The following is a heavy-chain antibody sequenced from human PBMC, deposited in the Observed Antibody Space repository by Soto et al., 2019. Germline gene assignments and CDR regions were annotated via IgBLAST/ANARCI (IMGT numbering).Heavy chain of an antibody. J-gene: IGHJ4*02. D-gene: IGHD3-16*01. CDR3: ARDHGGGGLTLEY. Sequence: QVHLEESGGGLVKPGGSLRLSCTASGFIFSDYYMSWIRQAPGKGLEWVSDISNSGRITHHADSVEGRFTISRDNAKDSPYLQMNSLRPKDTAIYYCARDHGGGGLTLEYWGQGTLVTVSS. CDR2: ISNSGRIT. V-gene: IGHV3-11*01. CDR1: GFIFSDYY.